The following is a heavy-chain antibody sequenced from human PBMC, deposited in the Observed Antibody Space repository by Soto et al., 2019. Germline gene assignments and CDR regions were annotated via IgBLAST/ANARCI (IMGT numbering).Heavy chain of an antibody. V-gene: IGHV3-7*01. CDR2: IKTDGSDK. D-gene: IGHD4-4*01. CDR3: ARDPTVGDYST. Sequence: EVHPVESGGGLVPPGGSLRLSCAASGFNFASSWMSWVRQAPGKGPEWVANIKTDGSDKFYVDSVRGRFTISRDNAKSSLYLQMNSLRAEDTAIYYCARDPTVGDYSTWGQGTLVTVSS. CDR1: GFNFASSW. J-gene: IGHJ5*02.